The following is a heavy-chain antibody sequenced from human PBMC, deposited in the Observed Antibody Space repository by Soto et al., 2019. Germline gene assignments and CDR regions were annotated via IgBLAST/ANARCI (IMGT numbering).Heavy chain of an antibody. V-gene: IGHV4-38-2*01. Sequence: SETLSLTCAVSGYSISSDYYWYWIRQPPGKGLEWIATIYHSGSTHYNPSVKSRVTISVDTSQNPFYLKMHSLSAADTAVYYCARNTTYYCDLTPSETVGYFDPWGQGAPVTVSS. CDR3: ARNTTYYCDLTPSETVGYFDP. CDR2: IYHSGST. CDR1: GYSISSDYY. J-gene: IGHJ4*02. D-gene: IGHD3-22*01.